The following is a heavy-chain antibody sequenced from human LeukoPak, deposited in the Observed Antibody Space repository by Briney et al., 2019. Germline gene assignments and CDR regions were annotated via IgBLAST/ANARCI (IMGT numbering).Heavy chain of an antibody. CDR3: AKRRITMIVVPKGAFDI. V-gene: IGHV1-8*01. Sequence: ASVKVSCKASGYTFTSYDINWVRQATGQGLEWMGWMNPNSGNTGYAQKFQGRVTMTRNTSISTAYMELSSLRSEDTAVYYCAKRRITMIVVPKGAFDIWGQGTMVTVSS. CDR2: MNPNSGNT. D-gene: IGHD3-22*01. J-gene: IGHJ3*02. CDR1: GYTFTSYD.